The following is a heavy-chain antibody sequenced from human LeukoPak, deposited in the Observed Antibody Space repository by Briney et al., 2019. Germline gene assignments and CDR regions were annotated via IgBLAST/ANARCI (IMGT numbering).Heavy chain of an antibody. CDR2: ISSSSSYI. CDR1: GFTSSSYS. CDR3: ARDPDYYGSGSYYRGIDY. V-gene: IGHV3-21*01. D-gene: IGHD3-10*01. J-gene: IGHJ4*02. Sequence: GGSLRLSCAASGFTSSSYSMNWVRQAPGKGLEWVSSISSSSSYIYYADSVKGRFTISRDNSKNSLYLQMNSLRAEDTAVYYCARDPDYYGSGSYYRGIDYWGQGTLVTVSS.